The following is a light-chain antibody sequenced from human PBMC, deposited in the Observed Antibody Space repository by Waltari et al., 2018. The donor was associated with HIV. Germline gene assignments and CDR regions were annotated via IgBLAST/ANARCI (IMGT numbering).Light chain of an antibody. CDR3: QQYSRPYT. CDR1: QSIGNW. CDR2: KAS. Sequence: DIEMTQSPSTLSASLGDRVTITCRASQSIGNWLAWYQQKPGRAPNLLISKASNLENGVPSRFSGSGSGTDFTLTISSLQPDDFATYYCQQYSRPYTFAQGTKLDMK. V-gene: IGKV1-5*03. J-gene: IGKJ2*01.